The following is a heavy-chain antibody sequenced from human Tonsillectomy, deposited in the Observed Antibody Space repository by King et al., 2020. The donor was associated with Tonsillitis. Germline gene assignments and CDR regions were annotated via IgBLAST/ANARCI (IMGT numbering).Heavy chain of an antibody. V-gene: IGHV4-61*02. J-gene: IGHJ3*01. CDR2: VYSSGST. CDR3: ARRGRGGNDAFDV. Sequence: PLQESGPGLVKPSQTLSLTCTVSGGSITGGSYYWSWIRQPAEKGLEWIGRVYSSGSTNYNPSLKSRVTISVDTSKNQFSLKLTSVTAADTAVYFCARRGRGGNDAFDVWGQGTMVTVSS. D-gene: IGHD3-10*01. CDR1: GGSITGGSYY.